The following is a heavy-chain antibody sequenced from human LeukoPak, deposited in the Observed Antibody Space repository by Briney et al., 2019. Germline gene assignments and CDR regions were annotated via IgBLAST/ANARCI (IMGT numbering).Heavy chain of an antibody. J-gene: IGHJ4*02. CDR1: GYTFTGYY. CDR2: INPNSGGT. V-gene: IGHV1-2*06. D-gene: IGHD3-10*01. Sequence: ASVKVPCKASGYTFTGYYMHWVRQAPGQGLEWMGRINPNSGGTNYAQKFRGRVTMTRDTSISTAYMELSRLRSDDTAVYYCARSNRGSTHFDYWGQGTLVTVSS. CDR3: ARSNRGSTHFDY.